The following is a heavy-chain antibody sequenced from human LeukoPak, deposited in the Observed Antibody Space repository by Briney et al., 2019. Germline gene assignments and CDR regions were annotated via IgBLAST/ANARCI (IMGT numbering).Heavy chain of an antibody. V-gene: IGHV1-69*04. CDR2: IIPILGIA. CDR3: ARDFGYSGSYPDY. J-gene: IGHJ4*02. Sequence: SVKVSCKASGGTFSSYAITWVRQAPGQGLEWMGRIIPILGIANYARKFQGRVTITADKSTSTAYMDLSSLRSEDTAVYYCARDFGYSGSYPDYWGQGTLVTVSS. D-gene: IGHD1-26*01. CDR1: GGTFSSYA.